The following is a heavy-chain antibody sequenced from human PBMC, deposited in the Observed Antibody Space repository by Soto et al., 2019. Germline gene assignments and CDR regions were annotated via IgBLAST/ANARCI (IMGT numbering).Heavy chain of an antibody. CDR3: TVTSH. J-gene: IGHJ4*02. D-gene: IGHD2-21*02. Sequence: WVRQAPGKGLEWIGSIYYSGSTYYNPSLKSRVTISVDTSKNQFSLKLSSVTAADTAVYYCTVTSHWGQGTLVTVSS. CDR2: IYYSGST. V-gene: IGHV4-39*01.